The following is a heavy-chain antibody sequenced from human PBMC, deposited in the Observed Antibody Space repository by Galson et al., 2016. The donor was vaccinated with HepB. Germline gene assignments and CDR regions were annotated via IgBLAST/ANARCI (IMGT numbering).Heavy chain of an antibody. V-gene: IGHV3-23*01. CDR3: ARRAGGNSGHFDS. J-gene: IGHJ4*02. CDR2: ITANAGST. CDR1: GFTFSRYV. Sequence: SLRLSCAASGFTFSRYVMYWVRQAPGKGLEWVSAITANAGSTDYAASVRGRFTNSRDDSKTTLSLQMNSLRAEDTAIYFCARRAGGNSGHFDSWGQGTLVTVSS. D-gene: IGHD4-23*01.